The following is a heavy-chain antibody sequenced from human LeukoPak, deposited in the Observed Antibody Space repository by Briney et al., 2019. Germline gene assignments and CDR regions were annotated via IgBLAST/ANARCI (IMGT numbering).Heavy chain of an antibody. V-gene: IGHV1-24*01. J-gene: IGHJ6*02. Sequence: GASVRVSSTLSGYTLTQLSMQWVRQAPGKGHEWMGGFDPEDGETIYVQKFQGRVTMTEDTSTDTAYMELSSLRSEDTSVYYCATFTFDGDAFYYYGMDVWGQGTTVTVSS. D-gene: IGHD4-17*01. CDR1: GYTLTQLS. CDR3: ATFTFDGDAFYYYGMDV. CDR2: FDPEDGET.